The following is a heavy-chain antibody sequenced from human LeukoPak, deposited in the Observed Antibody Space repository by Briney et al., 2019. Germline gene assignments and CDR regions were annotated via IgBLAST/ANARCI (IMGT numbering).Heavy chain of an antibody. J-gene: IGHJ4*02. D-gene: IGHD4-23*01. CDR3: AKDGIRWSHFDY. CDR1: GFTVSSNY. CDR2: ISAGGGVT. Sequence: GGSLRLSCADSGFTVSSNYMRWVRQAPGKGPEWVSSISAGGGVTNYADSVQGRFTISRDDSKNTLYLQMNSLRAEDTAVYYCAKDGIRWSHFDYWGQGTLVTVSS. V-gene: IGHV3-23*01.